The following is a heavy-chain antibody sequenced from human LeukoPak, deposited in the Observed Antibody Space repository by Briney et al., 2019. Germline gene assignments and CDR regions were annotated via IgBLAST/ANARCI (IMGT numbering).Heavy chain of an antibody. CDR2: ISGNGDIT. D-gene: IGHD2-15*01. Sequence: GGSLRLSCAVSGFTFSSYAMSWVRQAPGKGLEWVSHISGNGDITYYADSVRGRFTISRDNSKNTLYLQMNSLRAEDTAVYYCARVKRDCSGGTCYSYDYWGQGTLVTVSS. J-gene: IGHJ4*02. V-gene: IGHV3-23*01. CDR1: GFTFSSYA. CDR3: ARVKRDCSGGTCYSYDY.